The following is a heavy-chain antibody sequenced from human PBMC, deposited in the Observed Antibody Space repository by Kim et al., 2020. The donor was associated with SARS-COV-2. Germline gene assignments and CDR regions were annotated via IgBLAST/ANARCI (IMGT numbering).Heavy chain of an antibody. V-gene: IGHV3-21*01. CDR1: RFTFSSYS. J-gene: IGHJ4*02. Sequence: GGSLRLSCAASRFTFSSYSMNWVRQAPGKGLEWISSISSSGSYIYYADSMKGRFTISRDNARASLYLQMNSLRAEDTAVYYCARVLTSGWSYFDYWGQGTLVTVSS. CDR3: ARVLTSGWSYFDY. D-gene: IGHD6-19*01. CDR2: ISSSGSYI.